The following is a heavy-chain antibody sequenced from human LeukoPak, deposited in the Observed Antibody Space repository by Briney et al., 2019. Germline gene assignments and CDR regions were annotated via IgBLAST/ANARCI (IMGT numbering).Heavy chain of an antibody. CDR2: IYYSGST. Sequence: SETLSLTCTVSGGSISSSSYYWGWIRQPPGKGLEWIGNIYYSGSTYYNPSLKSRVTISVDTSKNQFSLKLSSVTAADTAVYYCASGTDYRTDYWGQGTLVTVSS. CDR3: ASGTDYRTDY. CDR1: GGSISSSSYY. D-gene: IGHD4-11*01. V-gene: IGHV4-39*07. J-gene: IGHJ4*02.